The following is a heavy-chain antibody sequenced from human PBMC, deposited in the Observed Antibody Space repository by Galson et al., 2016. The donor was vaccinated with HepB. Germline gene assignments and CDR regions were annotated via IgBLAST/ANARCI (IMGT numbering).Heavy chain of an antibody. Sequence: SLRLSCAASGFTFSDYWMNWVRQAPGKGLEWVANIRPEGSGENYVDSVKGRFTISRDNPKKSLYLQMNILRAEDTAVYYCARGLDATMGGGWHYGMDVWGQGTTVTVSS. CDR3: ARGLDATMGGGWHYGMDV. CDR1: GFTFSDYW. CDR2: IRPEGSGE. J-gene: IGHJ6*02. V-gene: IGHV3-7*01. D-gene: IGHD5-18*01.